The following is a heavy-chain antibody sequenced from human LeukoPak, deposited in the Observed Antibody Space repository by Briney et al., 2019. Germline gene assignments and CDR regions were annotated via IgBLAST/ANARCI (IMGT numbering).Heavy chain of an antibody. CDR3: ARGQRFFDY. J-gene: IGHJ4*02. CDR2: TYTSGST. Sequence: KSSETLSLTCSVSGASVSSSYWSWIRQSPGTGLEWIAYTYTSGSTNYNPSLKSRVTMSFDMSENQLSLQMSSVAAEDTAVYYCARGQRFFDYWGQGSLVTVSS. CDR1: GASVSSSY. V-gene: IGHV4-4*09.